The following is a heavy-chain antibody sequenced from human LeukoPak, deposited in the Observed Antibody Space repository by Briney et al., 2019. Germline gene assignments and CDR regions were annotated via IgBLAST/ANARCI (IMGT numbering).Heavy chain of an antibody. CDR1: GYSISSGYY. CDR3: ARGLRGQLLSPEYFQH. V-gene: IGHV4-38-2*02. Sequence: SETLSLTCTVSGYSISSGYYWGWIRQPPGKGLEWIGSIYYSGSTSYNPSLKSRVTISVDTSKNQFSLKLSSVTAADTAVYYCARGLRGQLLSPEYFQHWGQGTLVTVSS. D-gene: IGHD2-2*01. J-gene: IGHJ1*01. CDR2: IYYSGST.